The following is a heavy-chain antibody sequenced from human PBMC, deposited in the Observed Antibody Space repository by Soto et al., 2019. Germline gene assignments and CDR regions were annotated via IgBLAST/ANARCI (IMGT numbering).Heavy chain of an antibody. Sequence: GGSLRLCCAASGFTFSSYAMSWVRQAPGKGLEWVSAISGSGGSTYYADSVKGRFTISRDNSKNTLYLQMNSLRAEDTAVYYCAKVRAYSSSSGAYFDYWGQGTLVTVSS. D-gene: IGHD6-6*01. CDR3: AKVRAYSSSSGAYFDY. J-gene: IGHJ4*02. CDR1: GFTFSSYA. CDR2: ISGSGGST. V-gene: IGHV3-23*01.